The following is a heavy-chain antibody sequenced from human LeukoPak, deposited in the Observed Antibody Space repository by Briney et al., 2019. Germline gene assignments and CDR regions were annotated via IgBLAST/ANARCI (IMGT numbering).Heavy chain of an antibody. V-gene: IGHV4-4*07. D-gene: IGHD5-18*01. CDR1: GGSIRGYY. CDR2: SGST. J-gene: IGHJ6*02. CDR3: ARDPPDTSMANAMDV. Sequence: SETLSLTCTVSGGSIRGYYWSRIRQPAGKGLEWIGRSGSTTSYNPSLKSRVTMSQDTSKNQVSLQLNSVTAADTAVYYCARDPPDTSMANAMDVWGQGTTVTVSS.